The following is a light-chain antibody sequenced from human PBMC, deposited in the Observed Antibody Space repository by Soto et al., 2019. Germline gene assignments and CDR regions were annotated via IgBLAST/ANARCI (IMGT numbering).Light chain of an antibody. CDR2: DNF. V-gene: IGLV1-51*01. CDR1: SSNIGNNY. Sequence: QSVLTQTPSVSAAPGQKVTVSCSGSSSNIGNNYVSWFQHLPGTAPKLLIYDNFKRPSGIPDRFSGSKSGTSATLGIAGLQTGDEADYYCGTWDSSLSAAVLGGGTKLTVL. J-gene: IGLJ2*01. CDR3: GTWDSSLSAAV.